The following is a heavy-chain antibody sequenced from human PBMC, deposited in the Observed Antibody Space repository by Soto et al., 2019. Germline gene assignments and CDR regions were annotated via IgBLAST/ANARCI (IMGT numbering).Heavy chain of an antibody. D-gene: IGHD6-6*01. Sequence: QVQLVQSGAEVKKPGSSVKVSCKASGGTFSSYAINWVRQATGQGLEWMGWMNPNSGNTGYAQKFQGRVTMTRNTSISTAYMELSSLRSEDTAVYYCAREYSSSADYWGQGTLVTVSS. V-gene: IGHV1-8*02. CDR1: GGTFSSYA. J-gene: IGHJ4*02. CDR2: MNPNSGNT. CDR3: AREYSSSADY.